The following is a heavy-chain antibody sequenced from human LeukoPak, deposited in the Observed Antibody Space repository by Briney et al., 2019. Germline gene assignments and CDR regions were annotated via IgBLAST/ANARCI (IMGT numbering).Heavy chain of an antibody. Sequence: SVKVSCKASGGTFSSYAISWVRQAPGPGLEWMGGIIPIFGTANYAQKFQDRGTITADESTSTAYMELSSLRSEDTAVYYCARGGPSILVVVAAQYDAFDIWGQGTMVTVSS. CDR2: IIPIFGTA. CDR1: GGTFSSYA. J-gene: IGHJ3*02. D-gene: IGHD2-15*01. V-gene: IGHV1-69*19. CDR3: ARGGPSILVVVAAQYDAFDI.